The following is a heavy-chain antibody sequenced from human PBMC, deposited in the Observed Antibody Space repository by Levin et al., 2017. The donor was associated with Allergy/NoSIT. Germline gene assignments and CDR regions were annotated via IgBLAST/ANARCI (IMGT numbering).Heavy chain of an antibody. J-gene: IGHJ4*02. CDR1: GFTFSSYA. D-gene: IGHD3-22*01. CDR2: ISGSGGST. CDR3: AKGEITMIVVVPAPDY. Sequence: PGESLKISCAASGFTFSSYAMSWVRQAPGKGLEWVSAISGSGGSTYYADSVKGRFTISRDNSKNTLYLQMNSLRAEDTAVYYCAKGEITMIVVVPAPDYWGQGTLVTVSS. V-gene: IGHV3-23*01.